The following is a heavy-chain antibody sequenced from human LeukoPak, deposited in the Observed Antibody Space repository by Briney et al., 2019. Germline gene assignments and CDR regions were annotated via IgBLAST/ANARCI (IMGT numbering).Heavy chain of an antibody. D-gene: IGHD1-26*01. J-gene: IGHJ3*01. CDR1: GFTFKTYG. CDR2: IRSDGNYK. V-gene: IGHV3-30*02. CDR3: ATEGGSSAAFAF. Sequence: GGSLRLSCAASGFTFKTYGMHWVRRAPGKGLEWVAYIRSDGNYKPCADSVKGRFTISRDNSKNTMYLQMNSLRIDDTAVYYCATEGGSSAAFAFWGQGTEVTVSS.